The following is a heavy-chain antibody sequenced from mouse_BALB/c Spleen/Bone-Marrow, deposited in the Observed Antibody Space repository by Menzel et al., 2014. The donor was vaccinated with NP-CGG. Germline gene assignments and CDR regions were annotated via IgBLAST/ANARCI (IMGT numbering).Heavy chain of an antibody. J-gene: IGHJ1*01. Sequence: VHLVESGPGLVAPSQSLSITCTLSGFSLTSYGVHWVRQPPGKGLEWLVVIWSDGSTTYNSALKSRLSISKDNSKSQVFLKMNSLQTDDTAMYYCARHYYGSSCWYFDVWGAGTTVTVSS. CDR2: IWSDGST. V-gene: IGHV2-6-1*01. CDR1: GFSLTSYG. CDR3: ARHYYGSSCWYFDV. D-gene: IGHD1-1*01.